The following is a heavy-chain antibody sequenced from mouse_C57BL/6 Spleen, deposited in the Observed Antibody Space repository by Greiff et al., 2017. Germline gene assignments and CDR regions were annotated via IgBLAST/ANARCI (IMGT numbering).Heavy chain of an antibody. CDR1: GYSFPDHT. D-gene: IGHD4-1*01. Sequence: VQLQQSDAELVKPGASVKISCKVSGYSFPDHTIHWMKQRPEPGLEWIGYISPRGGSPKYNEKFKGKATLTADKSSSTADVQLNSLTSEDSAFYVCARPTGYYIDYWGQGTTLTVSS. V-gene: IGHV1-78*01. CDR3: ARPTGYYIDY. CDR2: ISPRGGSP. J-gene: IGHJ2*01.